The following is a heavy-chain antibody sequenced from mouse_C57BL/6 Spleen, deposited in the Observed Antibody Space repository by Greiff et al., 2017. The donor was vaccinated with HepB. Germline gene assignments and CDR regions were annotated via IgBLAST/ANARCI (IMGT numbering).Heavy chain of an antibody. Sequence: EVKLVESGGGLVQPGESLKLSCESNEYEFPSHDMSWVRKTPEKRLELVAAINSDGGSTYYPDTMERRFIISRDNTKKPLYLQMSSLRSEDTALYYCARRGSSYVGWYFDVWGTGTTVTVSS. D-gene: IGHD1-1*01. V-gene: IGHV5-2*01. CDR1: EYEFPSHD. CDR2: INSDGGST. CDR3: ARRGSSYVGWYFDV. J-gene: IGHJ1*03.